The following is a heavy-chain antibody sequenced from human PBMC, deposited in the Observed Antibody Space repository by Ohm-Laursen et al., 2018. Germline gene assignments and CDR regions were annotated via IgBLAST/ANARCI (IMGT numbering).Heavy chain of an antibody. CDR1: GGSMRSNF. CDR2: IYYSGST. Sequence: GTLSLTCTVSGGSMRSNFWSWMRQPPGKELEWIGHIYYSGSTTYNPSLKSRVTISVDTSKSQFSLRLSSVTAADTAVYYCAKYRTDGYNYDAFAVCGQGTMVTVSS. D-gene: IGHD5-24*01. J-gene: IGHJ3*01. V-gene: IGHV4-59*01. CDR3: AKYRTDGYNYDAFAV.